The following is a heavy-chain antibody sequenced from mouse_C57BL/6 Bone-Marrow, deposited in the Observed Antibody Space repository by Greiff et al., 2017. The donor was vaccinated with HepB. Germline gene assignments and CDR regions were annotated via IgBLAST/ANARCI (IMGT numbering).Heavy chain of an antibody. CDR2: IRSKSNNYAT. D-gene: IGHD3-2*02. V-gene: IGHV10-1*01. J-gene: IGHJ4*01. Sequence: EVMLVESGGGLVQPKGSLKLSCAASGFSFNTYAMNWVRQAPGKGLEWVARIRSKSNNYATYYADSVKDRFTISRDDSESMLYLQMNNLKTEDTAMYYCVRMRLLYAMDYWGQGTSVTVSS. CDR3: VRMRLLYAMDY. CDR1: GFSFNTYA.